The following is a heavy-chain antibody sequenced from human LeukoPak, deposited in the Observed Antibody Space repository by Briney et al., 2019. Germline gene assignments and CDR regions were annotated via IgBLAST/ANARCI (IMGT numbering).Heavy chain of an antibody. J-gene: IGHJ4*02. CDR1: GFTFSSYW. CDR2: IKQDGSEK. V-gene: IGHV3-7*03. CDR3: ARSNIVVVPAAIWFDY. Sequence: GGSLRLSCAASGFTFSSYWMNWVRQAPGKGLEWVANIKQDGSEKYYVDSVKGRFTISRDNAKNSPYLQMNSLRAEDTAVYYCARSNIVVVPAAIWFDYWGQGTLVTVSS. D-gene: IGHD2-2*01.